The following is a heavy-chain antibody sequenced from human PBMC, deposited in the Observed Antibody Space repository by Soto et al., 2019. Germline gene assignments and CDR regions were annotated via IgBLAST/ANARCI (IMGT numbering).Heavy chain of an antibody. V-gene: IGHV1-69*01. CDR2: IIPLFGTA. J-gene: IGHJ4*02. CDR1: GGTFSTYA. Sequence: QVQLEQSEAEVQQPGSSVKVSCKTSGGTFSTYAINWVRQAPGQGLEWMGAIIPLFGTADYSQKFQGRVTITADESTSTAYMELSSLRSDDTAVYFCARPKGTYSSGYYYFDFWGQGTLVTVSS. CDR3: ARPKGTYSSGYYYFDF. D-gene: IGHD6-19*01.